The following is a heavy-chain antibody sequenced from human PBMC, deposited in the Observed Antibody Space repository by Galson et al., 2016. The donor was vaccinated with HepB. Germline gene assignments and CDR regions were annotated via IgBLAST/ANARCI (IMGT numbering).Heavy chain of an antibody. Sequence: SVKVSCKASGDTFSSDAINLVRQAPGQGLEWVGGIIPIFGTPRYAQRLQGRVTITADESTSTAYMELSSLRSEDTAIYYCARDESFQDELTYFYPYAIDVWGQGTAVIVSS. CDR2: IIPIFGTP. V-gene: IGHV1-69*13. D-gene: IGHD1-26*01. CDR3: ARDESFQDELTYFYPYAIDV. J-gene: IGHJ6*02. CDR1: GDTFSSDA.